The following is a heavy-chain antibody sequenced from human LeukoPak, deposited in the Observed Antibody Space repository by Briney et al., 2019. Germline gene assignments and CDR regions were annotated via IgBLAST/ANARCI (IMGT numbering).Heavy chain of an antibody. CDR3: ARRVGKMPTYCFDY. V-gene: IGHV4-31*03. CDR2: IYYNGRI. Sequence: SQTLSLNCTVSGASISTGGHYWSWIRQHPGKGLEWIAYIYYNGRINYNPSLKSRLAMSVDTSENQFSLKLSYVTAADTAVYYCARRVGKMPTYCFDYWGQGARVTVSS. D-gene: IGHD1-1*01. J-gene: IGHJ4*02. CDR1: GASISTGGHY.